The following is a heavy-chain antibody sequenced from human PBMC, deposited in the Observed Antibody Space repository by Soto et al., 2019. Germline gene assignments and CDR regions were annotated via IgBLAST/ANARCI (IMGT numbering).Heavy chain of an antibody. J-gene: IGHJ4*02. V-gene: IGHV1-46*01. D-gene: IGHD6-13*01. CDR2: INPASGST. Sequence: QVQLVQSGAEVTKPGASVKLSCRTSGYTFTHYYIHWVRQAPGQGLEWLAIINPASGSTNFAQDFMGRVTLTMDTSTTTVYMELSGLIAEDTAIFYCARDLAAGDHWGQGTLVTVSS. CDR3: ARDLAAGDH. CDR1: GYTFTHYY.